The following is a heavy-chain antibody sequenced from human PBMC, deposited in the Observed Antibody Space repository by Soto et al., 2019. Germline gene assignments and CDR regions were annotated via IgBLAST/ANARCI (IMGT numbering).Heavy chain of an antibody. V-gene: IGHV1-46*01. CDR1: GYTFSSYY. CDR3: ARDYGSGRHSGDY. Sequence: ASVKVSCKASGYTFSSYYMHGVRQAPGQGLEWMGIINPSGGSTSYAQKFQGRVTMTRDTSTSTVYMELSSLRSEDTAVYYCARDYGSGRHSGDYWGQGTLVTVSS. J-gene: IGHJ4*02. CDR2: INPSGGST. D-gene: IGHD3-10*01.